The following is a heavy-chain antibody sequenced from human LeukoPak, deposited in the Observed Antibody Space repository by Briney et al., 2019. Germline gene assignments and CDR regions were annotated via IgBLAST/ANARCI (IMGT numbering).Heavy chain of an antibody. CDR1: GFTFSSYA. CDR2: ISYDGSNK. CDR3: ARDGTPRQDELDGNSAGDY. D-gene: IGHD4-23*01. V-gene: IGHV3-30-3*01. J-gene: IGHJ4*02. Sequence: PGGSLRLSCAASGFTFSSYAMHWVRQAPGKGLEWVAVISYDGSNKYYADSVKGRFTISRDNSKNTLYLQMNSLRAEDTAVYYCARDGTPRQDELDGNSAGDYWGQGTLVTVSS.